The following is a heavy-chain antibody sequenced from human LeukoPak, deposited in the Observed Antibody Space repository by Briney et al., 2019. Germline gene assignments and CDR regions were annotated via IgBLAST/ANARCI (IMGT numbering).Heavy chain of an antibody. D-gene: IGHD1/OR15-1a*01. CDR1: GASISRYY. CDR3: ARGEHTLDV. V-gene: IGHV4-4*07. CDR2: LYIGGDT. Sequence: SETLSLTCTVSGASISRYYWNWIRQPAGKGLEWIGRLYIGGDTNYNPSLQSQFTMSADTSKNQISLKVNSMTATDTGVYYCARGEHTLDVWGQGTTVTVSS. J-gene: IGHJ6*02.